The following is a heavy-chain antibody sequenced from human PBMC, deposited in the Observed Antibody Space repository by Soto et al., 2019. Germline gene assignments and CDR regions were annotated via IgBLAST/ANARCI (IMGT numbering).Heavy chain of an antibody. CDR2: IYHSGST. CDR1: GGSISSGGYS. D-gene: IGHD6-13*01. V-gene: IGHV4-30-2*01. CDR3: ASSHAGAHITAAVH. Sequence: QLQLQESGSGLVKPSQTLSLTCAVSGGSISSGGYSWSWIRQPPGQGLEWIGYIYHSGSTYYNPSLKSRVTISVDRSKNQFSLKLSSVTAADTAVYDCASSHAGAHITAAVHWGQGTLVTVSS. J-gene: IGHJ4*02.